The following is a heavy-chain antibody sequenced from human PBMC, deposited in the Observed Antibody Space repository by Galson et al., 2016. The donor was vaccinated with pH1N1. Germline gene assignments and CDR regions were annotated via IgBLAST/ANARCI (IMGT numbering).Heavy chain of an antibody. CDR3: ARQNDYGDYRGDAFDI. V-gene: IGHV5-51*01. CDR1: GSKFASSW. J-gene: IGHJ3*02. CDR2: IWLGGSLI. D-gene: IGHD4-17*01. Sequence: QSGAEVKKPGESLKISCKGSGSKFASSWIVWVRQMPGKGLEWMGIIWLGGSLIRYKPSFQGQVTISADKSINIVSLEWSSLKASDTATYYCARQNDYGDYRGDAFDIWGQGTLVTVSS.